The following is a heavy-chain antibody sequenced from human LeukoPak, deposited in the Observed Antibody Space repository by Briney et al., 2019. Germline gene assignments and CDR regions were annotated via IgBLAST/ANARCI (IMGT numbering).Heavy chain of an antibody. CDR1: GFTFSSCA. J-gene: IGHJ4*02. D-gene: IGHD3-10*01. CDR3: AGRDYSGSGTYYNPLDY. CDR2: ISGSGANT. Sequence: PGGSLRLSCAASGFTFSSCALSWVRLAPGKGLEWVSSISGSGANTYYADFVQGRFTVSRDNSRNTLYLQMNSLRADDTAVYYCAGRDYSGSGTYYNPLDYWGQRTLVTVSS. V-gene: IGHV3-23*01.